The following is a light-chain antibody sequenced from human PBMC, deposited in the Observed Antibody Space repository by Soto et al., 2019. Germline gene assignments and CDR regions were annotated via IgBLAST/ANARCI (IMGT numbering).Light chain of an antibody. J-gene: IGLJ1*01. CDR3: QSYDSSLSGYV. V-gene: IGLV1-40*01. CDR2: GNS. CDR1: SSNIGAGYD. Sequence: QLVLTQPPSVSGAPGQRVTISCTGSSSNIGAGYDVHWYQQLPGTAPKLLIYGNSNRPSGVPDRFSGSKSGTSASLAITGLRAEEEADYYCQSYDSSLSGYVFGTGTKLTVL.